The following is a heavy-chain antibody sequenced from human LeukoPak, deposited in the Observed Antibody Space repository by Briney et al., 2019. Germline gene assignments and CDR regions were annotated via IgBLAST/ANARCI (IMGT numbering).Heavy chain of an antibody. CDR2: IYYSGST. Sequence: SETLSLTCTVSGGSISSSSYYWGWIRQPPGKGLEGMGSIYYSGSTYYNPSLKSRVTISVDTSKKQLSLQLCSVTAADTAVYYCPRHRGSWSAAGLVKVYFDYWGQGTLVTVS. D-gene: IGHD6-13*01. CDR3: PRHRGSWSAAGLVKVYFDY. J-gene: IGHJ4*02. CDR1: GGSISSSSYY. V-gene: IGHV4-39*01.